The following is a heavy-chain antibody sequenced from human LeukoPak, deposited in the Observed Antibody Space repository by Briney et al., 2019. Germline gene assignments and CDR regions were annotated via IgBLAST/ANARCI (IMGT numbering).Heavy chain of an antibody. CDR3: AKSGVGGVKYYFDY. D-gene: IGHD2-8*02. CDR1: GFTFSSYA. V-gene: IGHV3-23*01. J-gene: IGHJ4*02. Sequence: GGSLRLSCAASGFTFSSYAMSWVRQAPGKGMEWVSGISGSGSNTYYADSVKGRFTISRDTSKNTLYLQMNSLRAEDTAVYFCAKSGVGGVKYYFDYWGQGTLVSVS. CDR2: ISGSGSNT.